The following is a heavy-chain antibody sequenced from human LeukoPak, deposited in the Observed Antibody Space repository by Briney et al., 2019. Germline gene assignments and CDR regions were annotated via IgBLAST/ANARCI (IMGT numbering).Heavy chain of an antibody. V-gene: IGHV3-23*01. Sequence: GGSLKLSCATSGFYFESYAMSWVRQAPGKGLEWVSGVSGSGASPYYADSVKGRFTISRDSSKNTLYLQLNGLRVEDTAVYYCARVYGSSNYYYDRYYYYMDVWGRGTTVTVSS. CDR1: GFYFESYA. J-gene: IGHJ6*03. D-gene: IGHD3-22*01. CDR2: VSGSGASP. CDR3: ARVYGSSNYYYDRYYYYMDV.